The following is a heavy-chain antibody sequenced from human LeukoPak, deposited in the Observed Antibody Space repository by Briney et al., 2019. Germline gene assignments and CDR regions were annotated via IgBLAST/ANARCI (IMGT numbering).Heavy chain of an antibody. CDR1: GGSFSGYY. J-gene: IGHJ4*02. Sequence: SEALSLTCAVYGGSFSGYYWSWIRQPPGKGLEWIGEINHSGSTNYNPSLKSRVTISVDTSKKQFSLKLSSVTAADTAVYYCARGPILYTAMVRWGQGTLVTVSS. V-gene: IGHV4-34*01. CDR2: INHSGST. D-gene: IGHD5-18*01. CDR3: ARGPILYTAMVR.